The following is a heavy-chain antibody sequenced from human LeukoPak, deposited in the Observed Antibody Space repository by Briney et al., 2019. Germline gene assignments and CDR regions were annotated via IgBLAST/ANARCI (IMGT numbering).Heavy chain of an antibody. J-gene: IGHJ6*02. D-gene: IGHD2-15*01. CDR1: GYTFTSYG. Sequence: ASVKVSCKASGYTFTSYGISWVRQAPGQGLEWRGWISAYNGNTNYAQKLQGRVTMTTDTSTSTAYMELRSLRSDDTAVYYCARDWYCSGGSCYSLIYNNYYGMDVWGQGTTVTVSS. V-gene: IGHV1-18*01. CDR2: ISAYNGNT. CDR3: ARDWYCSGGSCYSLIYNNYYGMDV.